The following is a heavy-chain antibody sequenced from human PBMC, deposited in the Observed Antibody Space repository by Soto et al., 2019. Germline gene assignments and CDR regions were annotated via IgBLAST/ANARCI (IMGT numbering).Heavy chain of an antibody. Sequence: GGSLRLSCAASGFTFSSYGMHWVRQAPGKGLEWVAVIWYDGSNKYYADSVKGRFTISRDNSKNTLYLQMNSLRAEDTAVYSCARGSVPAAIRYYMDVWGKGTTVTVSS. D-gene: IGHD2-2*01. J-gene: IGHJ6*03. CDR1: GFTFSSYG. CDR3: ARGSVPAAIRYYMDV. CDR2: IWYDGSNK. V-gene: IGHV3-33*08.